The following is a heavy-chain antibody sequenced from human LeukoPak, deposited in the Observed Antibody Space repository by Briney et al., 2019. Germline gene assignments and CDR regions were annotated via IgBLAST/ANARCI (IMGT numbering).Heavy chain of an antibody. Sequence: SVNASCKASGYTLTSYDINWVRQATRQGLEWMGWMNPNSGNTGYTKNFQGRVTMTRNTSISTAYMELSSLRSEDTAVYYCARFGHYGTPYGMDVWGQGNTVTVSS. V-gene: IGHV1-8*01. CDR2: MNPNSGNT. CDR3: ARFGHYGTPYGMDV. CDR1: GYTLTSYD. D-gene: IGHD3-10*01. J-gene: IGHJ6*02.